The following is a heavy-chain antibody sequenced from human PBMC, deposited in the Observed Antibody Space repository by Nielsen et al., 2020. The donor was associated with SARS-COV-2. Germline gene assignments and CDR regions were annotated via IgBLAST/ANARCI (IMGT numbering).Heavy chain of an antibody. V-gene: IGHV3-33*01. J-gene: IGHJ4*02. CDR2: IWYDGSNK. Sequence: GESLKISCAASGFTFSSHCMHWVRQAPGKGLEWVAVIWYDGSNKYYADSVKGRFTISRDNSKNTLYLQMNSLRAEDTAVYYCAREGKGWGQGTLVTVSS. CDR3: AREGKG. CDR1: GFTFSSHC.